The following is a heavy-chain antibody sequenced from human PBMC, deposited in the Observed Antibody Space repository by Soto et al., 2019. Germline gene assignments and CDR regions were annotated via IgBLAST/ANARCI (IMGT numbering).Heavy chain of an antibody. CDR1: GFTFSSYW. Sequence: GGSVRLSCAASGFTFSSYWMSWVREAPGKGLEGVATINEDGSEIYYLDSGKGRFTISRDNAKNSLYLQMNSLRAEETAVYYCTSHVGYRDFWCQGSLVTVSS. CDR2: INEDGSEI. CDR3: TSHVGYRDF. V-gene: IGHV3-7*02. D-gene: IGHD5-18*01. J-gene: IGHJ4*02.